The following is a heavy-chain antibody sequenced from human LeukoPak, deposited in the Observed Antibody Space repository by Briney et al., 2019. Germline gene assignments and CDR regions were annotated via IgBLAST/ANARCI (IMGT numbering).Heavy chain of an antibody. CDR3: ARDLYGGYLGLDY. CDR2: ISYDGSNK. Sequence: GGSLRLSCAASGITFSSYAMHWVRQAPGKGLEWVAVISYDGSNKYYADSVKGRFTISRDNSKNTLYLQMNSLRAEDTAVYHCARDLYGGYLGLDYWGQGTLVTVSS. V-gene: IGHV3-30-3*01. CDR1: GITFSSYA. J-gene: IGHJ4*02. D-gene: IGHD5-12*01.